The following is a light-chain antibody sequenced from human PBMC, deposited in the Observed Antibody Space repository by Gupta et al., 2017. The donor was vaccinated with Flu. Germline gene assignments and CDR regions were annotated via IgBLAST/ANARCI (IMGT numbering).Light chain of an antibody. CDR1: QSRLHSNGYNY. CDR3: MQALQTPPYT. V-gene: IGKV2-28*01. CDR2: LGS. J-gene: IGKJ2*01. Sequence: ALTQSPPSLPVHTGHSPSVACRSSQSRLHSNGYNYLDWYLQKPGQSPQLLVYLGSNRASGVPDRFSGSGSGTDFTLKISRVEAEDVGVYYCMQALQTPPYTFGQGTKLEIK.